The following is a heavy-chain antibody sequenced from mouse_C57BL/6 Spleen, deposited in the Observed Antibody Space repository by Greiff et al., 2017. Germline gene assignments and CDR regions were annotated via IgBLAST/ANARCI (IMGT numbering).Heavy chain of an antibody. CDR2: IYPGDGDT. V-gene: IGHV1-82*01. CDR3: ARSFTTVVEGDY. Sequence: VQLQQSGPELVKPGASVKISCKASGYAFSSSWMNWVKQRPGKGLEWIGRIYPGDGDTNYNGKFKGKATLTADKSSSTAYMPLSSLTSEDSAVYFCARSFTTVVEGDYWGQGTTLTVSS. D-gene: IGHD1-1*01. J-gene: IGHJ2*01. CDR1: GYAFSSSW.